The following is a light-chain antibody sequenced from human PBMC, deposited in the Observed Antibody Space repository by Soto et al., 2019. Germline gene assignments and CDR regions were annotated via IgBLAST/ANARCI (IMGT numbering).Light chain of an antibody. V-gene: IGKV3-15*01. CDR3: QHYHSWPRT. J-gene: IGKJ1*01. CDR1: QSINSN. Sequence: EIVMTQSPATLSVSPGERATLSCRASQSINSNLAWYQQIPGQAPTLLIYDASTRDTGVPARFSGSGSGTDFTLTISSLQSADLAIYHCQHYHSWPRTFGKGTKVEIK. CDR2: DAS.